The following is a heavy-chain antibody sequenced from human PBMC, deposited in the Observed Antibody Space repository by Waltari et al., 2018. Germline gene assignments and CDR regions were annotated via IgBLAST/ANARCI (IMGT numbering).Heavy chain of an antibody. CDR3: AKDMVKAVWSKDYYYYGMDV. CDR1: GFTFDDYA. V-gene: IGHV3-9*01. J-gene: IGHJ6*02. CDR2: ISWNSGSI. D-gene: IGHD2-21*01. Sequence: EVQLVESGGGLVQPGRSLRLSCAASGFTFDDYAMHWVRQAPWKGLAWVSGISWNSGSIGYADSVKGRFTSSRDNAKNSLYLQMNSLRAEDTALYYCAKDMVKAVWSKDYYYYGMDVWGQGTTVTISS.